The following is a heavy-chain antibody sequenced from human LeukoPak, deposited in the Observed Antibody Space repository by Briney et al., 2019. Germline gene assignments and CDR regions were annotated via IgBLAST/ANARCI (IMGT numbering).Heavy chain of an antibody. CDR2: IYYSGST. D-gene: IGHD3-16*02. V-gene: IGHV4-59*12. Sequence: SETLSLTCTVSGGSISSYYWSWIRQPPGKGLEWIGYIYYSGSTYYNPSLKSRVTISVDTSKNQFSLKLSSVTAADTAVYYCASRRYDYVWGSYRAGTSSYYFDYWGQGTLVTVSS. J-gene: IGHJ4*02. CDR1: GGSISSYY. CDR3: ASRRYDYVWGSYRAGTSSYYFDY.